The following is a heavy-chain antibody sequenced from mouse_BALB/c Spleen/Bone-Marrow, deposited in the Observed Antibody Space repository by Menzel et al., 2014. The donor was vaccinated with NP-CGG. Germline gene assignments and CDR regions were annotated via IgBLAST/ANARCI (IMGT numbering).Heavy chain of an antibody. D-gene: IGHD1-2*01. CDR1: GFTFSKNW. CDR2: IRLKSNNYAK. V-gene: IGHV6-6*02. CDR3: TRGTAATRASYFDY. Sequence: EVKVEESGGGLVQPGGSMKLSCVASGFTFSKNWMNWVRQSPEKGLEWVAEIRLKSNNYAKHYAESVEGKFTISRDDSKSSVYLQMNYLRAEDTGIYYCTRGTAATRASYFDYWGQGTTLTVSS. J-gene: IGHJ2*01.